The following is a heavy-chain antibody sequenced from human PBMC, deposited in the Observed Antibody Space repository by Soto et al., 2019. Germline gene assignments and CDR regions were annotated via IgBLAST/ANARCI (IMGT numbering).Heavy chain of an antibody. CDR1: GFTSTNYV. CDR3: AKDRVGGVPDAFDI. V-gene: IGHV3-23*01. D-gene: IGHD2-8*01. Sequence: GGSLRLSCAASGFTSTNYVMNWVRQAPGTGLEWVSSISGSGTTTFYADSVKGRFIISRDNSKNTLYLQMNSLRAEDTALYYCAKDRVGGVPDAFDIWGQGTMVTVSS. J-gene: IGHJ3*02. CDR2: ISGSGTTT.